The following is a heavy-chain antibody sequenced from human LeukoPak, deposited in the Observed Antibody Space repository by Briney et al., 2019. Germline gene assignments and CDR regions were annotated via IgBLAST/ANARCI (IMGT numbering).Heavy chain of an antibody. CDR3: ARYNGPNYYSYYMDV. CDR2: IYPGGSA. V-gene: IGHV4-4*09. J-gene: IGHJ6*03. Sequence: SETLSLTCIVSGGSIRTYYWSWIRQPPGKGLEWIGYIYPGGSANYIPSLESRVSISVDTPKYQFSLKLFSVTAADAAVYYCARYNGPNYYSYYMDVWGKGTTVTVSS. CDR1: GGSIRTYY. D-gene: IGHD2-8*01.